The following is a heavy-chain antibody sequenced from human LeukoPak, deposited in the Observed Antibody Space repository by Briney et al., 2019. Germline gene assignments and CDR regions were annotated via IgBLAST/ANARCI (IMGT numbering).Heavy chain of an antibody. D-gene: IGHD3-16*02. V-gene: IGHV3-30-3*01. J-gene: IGHJ4*02. Sequence: GGSLRLSCAASGFTFSSYAMHWVRQAPGKGLEWVAVISYDGSNKYYADSVKGRFTISRDNSKNTLYLQMNSLRAEDTAVCYCARGLRLGELSPGGYWGQGTLVTVSS. CDR2: ISYDGSNK. CDR3: ARGLRLGELSPGGY. CDR1: GFTFSSYA.